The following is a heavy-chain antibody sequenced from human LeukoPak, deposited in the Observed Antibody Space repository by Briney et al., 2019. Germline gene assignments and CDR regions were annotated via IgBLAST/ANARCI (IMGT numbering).Heavy chain of an antibody. CDR2: INHSGST. V-gene: IGHV4-34*01. CDR3: ARILTGQGWFDP. D-gene: IGHD3-9*01. J-gene: IGHJ5*02. Sequence: SETLSLTCAVYGGSFSGYYWSWIRQPPGKGLEWIGEINHSGSTNYNPSLKSRVTISVDTSKNQFSLKLSSVTAADTAVYYCARILTGQGWFDPWGQGTLVTVSS. CDR1: GGSFSGYY.